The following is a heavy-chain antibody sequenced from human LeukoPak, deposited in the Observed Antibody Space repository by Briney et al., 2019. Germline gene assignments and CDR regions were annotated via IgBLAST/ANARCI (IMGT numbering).Heavy chain of an antibody. CDR3: ARYYYDSSGYSPFDY. J-gene: IGHJ4*02. V-gene: IGHV4-59*01. CDR1: GGSISSYY. D-gene: IGHD3-22*01. CDR2: IYYSGST. Sequence: PSETLSLTCTVSGGSISSYYWSWIRQPPGKGLEWIGYIYYSGSTNYNPSLKSRVTISVDTSKDQFSLKLSSLTAADTAVYYCARYYYDSSGYSPFDYWGQGTLVTVSS.